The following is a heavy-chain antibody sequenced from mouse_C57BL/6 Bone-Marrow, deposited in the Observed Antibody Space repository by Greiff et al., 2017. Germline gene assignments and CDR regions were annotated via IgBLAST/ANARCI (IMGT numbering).Heavy chain of an antibody. J-gene: IGHJ2*01. CDR1: GFNIKDYY. V-gene: IGHV14-2*01. CDR2: IDPEDGET. D-gene: IGHD1-1*01. Sequence: VHVQQSGAELVKPGASVKLSCTASGFNIKDYYMHWVKQRTEQGLEWIGRIDPEDGETKYAPNFQGKATITADTSSNTAYLRLSSLTSDDTAVYYCARDGSSYKYFDYWGQGTTLTVSS. CDR3: ARDGSSYKYFDY.